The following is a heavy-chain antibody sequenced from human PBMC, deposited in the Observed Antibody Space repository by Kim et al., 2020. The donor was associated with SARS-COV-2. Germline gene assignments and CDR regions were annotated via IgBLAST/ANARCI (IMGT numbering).Heavy chain of an antibody. D-gene: IGHD3-10*01. V-gene: IGHV3-30-3*01. Sequence: GGSLRLSCAASGFTFSSCAMHWVRQAPGKGLEWVAVISYDGSNKNYADSVKGRFTISRDNSKNTLYLQMNSLRAEDTALYYCARDRWSSLRGLTYSYYGMEAWGQGTTVTVSS. CDR1: GFTFSSCA. CDR2: ISYDGSNK. J-gene: IGHJ6*02. CDR3: ARDRWSSLRGLTYSYYGMEA.